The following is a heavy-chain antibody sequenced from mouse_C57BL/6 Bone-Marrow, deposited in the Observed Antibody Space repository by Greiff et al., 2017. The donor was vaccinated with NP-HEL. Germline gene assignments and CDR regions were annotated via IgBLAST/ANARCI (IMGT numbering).Heavy chain of an antibody. V-gene: IGHV10-1*01. CDR3: VRHCLYGSGPYYAMDY. D-gene: IGHD1-1*01. Sequence: EVMLVESGGGLVQPKGSLKLSCAASGFSFNTYAMNWVRQAPGTGLEWVARIRSKSNNYATYYADSVKDRFTISRDDSESMLYLQMNNLKTEDTAMYYCVRHCLYGSGPYYAMDYWGQGTSVTVSS. J-gene: IGHJ4*01. CDR1: GFSFNTYA. CDR2: IRSKSNNYAT.